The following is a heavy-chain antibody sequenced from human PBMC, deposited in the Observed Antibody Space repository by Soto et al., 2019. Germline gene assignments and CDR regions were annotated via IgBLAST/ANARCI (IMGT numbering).Heavy chain of an antibody. CDR1: GFTVSSKT. CDR2: IYSGGTT. V-gene: IGHV3-53*01. CDR3: ATRTVAGTIIDY. D-gene: IGHD6-19*01. Sequence: EVPLVESGGGLIQPGGSLRLSCAASGFTVSSKTMSWVRQAPGKGLEWVSIIYSGGTTYYPDSVKGRCTISRDNSKNTLYLQMNSLRAEDTAVYYCATRTVAGTIIDYWGQGTLVTVSS. J-gene: IGHJ4*02.